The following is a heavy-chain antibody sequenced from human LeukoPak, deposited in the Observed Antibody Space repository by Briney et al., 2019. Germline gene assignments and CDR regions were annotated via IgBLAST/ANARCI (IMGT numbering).Heavy chain of an antibody. V-gene: IGHV4-39*07. D-gene: IGHD6-13*01. J-gene: IGHJ6*03. CDR3: ARGRGSSWYYYYMDV. CDR2: IYYSGIT. CDR1: GASITSASHF. Sequence: SETLSLTCSVSGASITSASHFWGWIRQPPGKGLEWIGTIYYSGITYYNPSLKSRVTISVDTSKNQFSLKLSSVTAADTAVYYCARGRGSSWYYYYMDVWGKGTTVTVSS.